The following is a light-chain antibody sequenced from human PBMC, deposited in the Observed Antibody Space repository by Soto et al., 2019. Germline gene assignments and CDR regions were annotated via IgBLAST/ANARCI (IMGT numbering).Light chain of an antibody. Sequence: EIVMTQSPATLSVSPGERATLSCRASQSVSNNLAWYQQKPGQAPRLLIYGASTRATGIPARFSGSGSGTEFTLTISGLQSEDFAVYYCQQYNNWPPWTCGKGTKVEIK. V-gene: IGKV3-15*01. CDR3: QQYNNWPPWT. CDR1: QSVSNN. J-gene: IGKJ1*01. CDR2: GAS.